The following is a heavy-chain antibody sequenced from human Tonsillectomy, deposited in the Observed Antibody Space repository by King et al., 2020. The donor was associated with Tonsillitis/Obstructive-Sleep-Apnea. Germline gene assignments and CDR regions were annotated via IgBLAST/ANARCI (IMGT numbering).Heavy chain of an antibody. CDR3: VTNGGWSWDH. D-gene: IGHD4-23*01. J-gene: IGHJ4*02. V-gene: IGHV4-34*01. CDR2: INHSGGT. Sequence: QVQLQQWGAGLLKPSETLSLTCAIHGGFFSGYYWSWIRQPPGEGLEWIGEINHSGGTNYNPSLKSRVTISRDTSKNQISLKLNSVTAADTAVYYCVTNGGWSWDHGGRGTLVTVSS. CDR1: GGFFSGYY.